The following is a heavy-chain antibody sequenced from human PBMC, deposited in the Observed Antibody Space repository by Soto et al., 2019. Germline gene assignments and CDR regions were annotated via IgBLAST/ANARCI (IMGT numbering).Heavy chain of an antibody. Sequence: PAGSLRLSCAASGFTFSTFWIDWVRQAPGKGLEWVAKIKEDGSEKYYADSVKGRFIISRDNARNSVYLQMNGLRAEDTAVYYCARVRPGNYRDYWGQGTLVTVSS. D-gene: IGHD3-10*01. CDR2: IKEDGSEK. V-gene: IGHV3-7*03. J-gene: IGHJ4*02. CDR1: GFTFSTFW. CDR3: ARVRPGNYRDY.